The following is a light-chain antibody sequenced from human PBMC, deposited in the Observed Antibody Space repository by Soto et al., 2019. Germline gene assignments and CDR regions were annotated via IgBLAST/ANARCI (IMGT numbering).Light chain of an antibody. V-gene: IGKV1-39*01. CDR3: QQSYKMPS. Sequence: EIPLTQSPSSLAASVGDRLTLTCRASRNVSIYLNWYQHKPGKGPTLLIHATSNLQIGVPSRFSGSGSGTEFTLTXXXXXXXXXGTYYCQQSYKMPSFGQGTRLVIX. J-gene: IGKJ5*01. CDR1: RNVSIY. CDR2: ATS.